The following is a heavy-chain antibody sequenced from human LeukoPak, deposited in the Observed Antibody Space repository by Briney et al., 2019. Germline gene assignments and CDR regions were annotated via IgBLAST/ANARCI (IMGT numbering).Heavy chain of an antibody. D-gene: IGHD5-24*01. V-gene: IGHV3-21*01. CDR3: ARDRFATTTWDSTFDY. Sequence: GGSLRLSCAASGFTFSSYSMNWVRQAPGKGLEWVSSISSSSSYIYSADSVKGRFTLSRDNAKNSLYLQMNSLRAEDTAVYYCARDRFATTTWDSTFDYWGQGILVTVSS. CDR2: ISSSSSYI. CDR1: GFTFSSYS. J-gene: IGHJ4*02.